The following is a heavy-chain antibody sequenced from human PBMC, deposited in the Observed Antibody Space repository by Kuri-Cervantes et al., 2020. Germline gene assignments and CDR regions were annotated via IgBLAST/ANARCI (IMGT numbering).Heavy chain of an antibody. Sequence: ASVKVSCKASGYTFTSYYMHWVRQAPGQGLEWMGIINPSGGSTSYAQKFQGRVTMTRDTSISTAYMELSRLRSDDTAVYYCARDPLRYFDWLPNLYYYYGMDVWGQGTTVTVSS. D-gene: IGHD3-9*01. J-gene: IGHJ6*02. CDR2: INPSGGST. CDR1: GYTFTSYY. V-gene: IGHV1-46*01. CDR3: ARDPLRYFDWLPNLYYYYGMDV.